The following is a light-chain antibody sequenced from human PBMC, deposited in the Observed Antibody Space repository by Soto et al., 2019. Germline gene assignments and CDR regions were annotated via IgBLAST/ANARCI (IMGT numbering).Light chain of an antibody. CDR2: EDN. J-gene: IGLJ2*01. V-gene: IGLV1-51*01. CDR1: TSNIGTNS. CDR3: GAWDSSLSAGQ. Sequence: QSVLTQPPSMSAAPGQQVTISCSGSTSNIGTNSVSWYQQFPGTAPKLLIHEDNKRPSGIPDRFSGSKSGTSATLGITGLQAGDEADYYCGAWDSSLSAGQFGGGTKVTVL.